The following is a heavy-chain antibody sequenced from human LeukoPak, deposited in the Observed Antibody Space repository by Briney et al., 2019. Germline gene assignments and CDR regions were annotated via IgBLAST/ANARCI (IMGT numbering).Heavy chain of an antibody. CDR1: GGSISSGGYY. D-gene: IGHD5-18*01. J-gene: IGHJ3*02. CDR3: ARVGRHFLGYSYAPVAFDI. V-gene: IGHV4-31*03. CDR2: IYYSGST. Sequence: PSETLSLTCTVSGGSISSGGYYWSWIRQHPGKGLEWIGYIYYSGSTYYNPSLKSRVTISVDTSKNQFSLKLSSVTAADTAVYYCARVGRHFLGYSYAPVAFDIWGQGTMVTVSS.